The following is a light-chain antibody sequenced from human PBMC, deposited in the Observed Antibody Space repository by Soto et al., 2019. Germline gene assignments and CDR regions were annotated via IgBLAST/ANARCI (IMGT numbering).Light chain of an antibody. CDR2: DAS. Sequence: EIVLTQSPATLSLSPGERATLSCRASQSVSTYLAWYQHKPGQAPRLLIYDASNRATGVPARFSGSGSGTDFTLTISRLEPEDFAVYYCQQYGSSSYTFGQGTRLEIK. CDR1: QSVSTY. CDR3: QQYGSSSYT. V-gene: IGKV3-11*01. J-gene: IGKJ5*01.